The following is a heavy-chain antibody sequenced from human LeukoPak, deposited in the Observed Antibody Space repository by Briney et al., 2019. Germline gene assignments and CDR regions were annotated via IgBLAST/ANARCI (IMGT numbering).Heavy chain of an antibody. Sequence: GGSLRLSCAASGFTFDDYAMHWVRQAPGKGLEWVSGISWNGGSIGYADSVKGRFTISRDNAKNSLYLQMNILRAEDTALYYCAKDKAAAGFDYWGQRTLVTVSS. D-gene: IGHD6-13*01. CDR1: GFTFDDYA. CDR2: ISWNGGSI. V-gene: IGHV3-9*01. CDR3: AKDKAAAGFDY. J-gene: IGHJ4*02.